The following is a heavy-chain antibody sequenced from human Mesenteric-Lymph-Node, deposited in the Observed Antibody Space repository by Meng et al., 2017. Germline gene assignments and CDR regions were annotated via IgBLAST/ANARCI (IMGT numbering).Heavy chain of an antibody. CDR1: GGTFSSYA. CDR3: ARGRTITTIPSYFYYGMDV. D-gene: IGHD1/OR15-1a*01. V-gene: IGHV1-69*05. Sequence: SVKVSCKASGGTFSSYAISWVRQAPGQGLEWMGGIIPIFGTANYAQTFQGRVTVTTDTSTSTVYMELSRLRSEDTAVYYCARGRTITTIPSYFYYGMDVWGQGTTVTVSS. CDR2: IIPIFGTA. J-gene: IGHJ6*02.